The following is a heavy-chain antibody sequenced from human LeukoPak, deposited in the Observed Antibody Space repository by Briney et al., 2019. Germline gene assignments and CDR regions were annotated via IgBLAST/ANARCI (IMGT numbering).Heavy chain of an antibody. V-gene: IGHV3-23*01. J-gene: IGHJ5*02. Sequence: GGSLRLSCAASGFTFSSYGMSWVRQAPGKGLEWVSAISGSGGSTYYADSVKGRFTISRDNSKNTLYLQMNSLRAEDAAVYYCARENGGLGYCSSTSCYGHTGWFDPWGQGTLVTVSS. CDR1: GFTFSSYG. CDR3: ARENGGLGYCSSTSCYGHTGWFDP. CDR2: ISGSGGST. D-gene: IGHD2-2*01.